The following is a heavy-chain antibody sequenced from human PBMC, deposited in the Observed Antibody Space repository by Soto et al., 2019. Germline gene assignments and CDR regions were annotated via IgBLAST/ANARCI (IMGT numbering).Heavy chain of an antibody. CDR1: GGSISSGGYY. J-gene: IGHJ5*02. CDR2: IYYSGST. D-gene: IGHD6-25*01. CDR3: AREAAGILNWFDP. V-gene: IGHV4-31*03. Sequence: QVQLQESGPGLVKPSQTLSLTCTVSGGSISSGGYYWSWIRQHPGKGLEWIGYIYYSGSTYYNPSLKRRVTISVDTSKNQFSLKLSSVTAADTAVHYCAREAAGILNWFDPWGQGTLVTVSS.